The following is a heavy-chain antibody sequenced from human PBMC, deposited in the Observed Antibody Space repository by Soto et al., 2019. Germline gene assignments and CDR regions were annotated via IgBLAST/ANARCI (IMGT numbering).Heavy chain of an antibody. Sequence: QVQLVESGGGVVQTGRSLRLSCAASGFTFSSYGMHWVRQGPGKGLEWVAVISYDGSNKYYADSVKGRFTISRDNSKNPLYLQRNSLRAEDTAVYYCAKDEAVTIYWYFDLWGRGTLVTVSS. J-gene: IGHJ2*01. CDR1: GFTFSSYG. CDR2: ISYDGSNK. V-gene: IGHV3-30*18. D-gene: IGHD4-17*01. CDR3: AKDEAVTIYWYFDL.